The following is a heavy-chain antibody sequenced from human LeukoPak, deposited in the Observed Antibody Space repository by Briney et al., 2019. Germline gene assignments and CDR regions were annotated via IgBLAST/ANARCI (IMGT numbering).Heavy chain of an antibody. V-gene: IGHV4-39*02. CDR3: AREVEYYDSSGYRPHAFDI. J-gene: IGHJ3*02. CDR2: ISYSGGT. Sequence: PETLSLTCTVSGGSIISSNHYWGWTRQPPGKGLEWVGSISYSGGTAYNPSLRSRVTISVDTSKNQFSLKVNSVTAADTAVYYCAREVEYYDSSGYRPHAFDIWGQGTLVTVSS. CDR1: GGSIISSNHY. D-gene: IGHD3-22*01.